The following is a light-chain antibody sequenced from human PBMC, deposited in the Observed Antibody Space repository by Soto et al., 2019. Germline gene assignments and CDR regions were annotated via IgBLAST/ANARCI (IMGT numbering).Light chain of an antibody. J-gene: IGKJ2*01. V-gene: IGKV3-15*01. CDR3: QQYNTWPPRT. CDR2: GAS. Sequence: EIVMTQSPASLSVSPGETATLSCRASQSISNSLAWYQQKPGQAPRLLIYGASTRATGIPARFSGSGSGTEFTLTISSLQSEDSALYYCQQYNTWPPRTFGQGTKLEIK. CDR1: QSISNS.